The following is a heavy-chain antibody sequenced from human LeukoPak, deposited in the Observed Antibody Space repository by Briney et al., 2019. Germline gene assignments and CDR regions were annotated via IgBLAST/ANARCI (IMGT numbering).Heavy chain of an antibody. Sequence: ASVKVSCKASGYTFTIYYIHWVRQAPGQGLEWMGLINPSGGSTNYAQKFQGRVTMTRDTSTSTVSMELSSLRSDDTAVYYCAKQGAGAFDIWGQGTLVTVSS. J-gene: IGHJ3*02. CDR2: INPSGGST. V-gene: IGHV1-46*01. CDR3: AKQGAGAFDI. D-gene: IGHD6-13*01. CDR1: GYTFTIYY.